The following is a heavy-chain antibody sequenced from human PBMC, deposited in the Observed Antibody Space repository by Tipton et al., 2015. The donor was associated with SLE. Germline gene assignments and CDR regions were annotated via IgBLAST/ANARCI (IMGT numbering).Heavy chain of an antibody. CDR2: IYRSGNT. CDR1: GGSISSYY. V-gene: IGHV4-4*07. D-gene: IGHD3-3*01. J-gene: IGHJ5*02. Sequence: TLSLTCTVSGGSISSYYWSWIRQPAGKGLEWIGRIYRSGNTNYNPSLKSRVTMSVDTSKNQFSLNLRSVTAADTAVYYCARGDTIPSGWFDPWGQGTLVTVSS. CDR3: ARGDTIPSGWFDP.